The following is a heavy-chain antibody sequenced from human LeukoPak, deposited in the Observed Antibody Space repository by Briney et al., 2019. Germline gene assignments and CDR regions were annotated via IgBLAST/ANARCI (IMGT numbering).Heavy chain of an antibody. D-gene: IGHD5-12*01. CDR2: IKEDGSIE. CDR1: GFTFSHYW. J-gene: IGHJ5*02. V-gene: IGHV3-7*01. Sequence: PGGSLRLSCVASGFTFSHYWMSWVRQAPGKGLEWVANIKEDGSIEDYVDSVKGRFTVSRDNAKNSLYLEMNSLRVEDTAVYYCVSQQVATPWGQGTLVIVSS. CDR3: VSQQVATP.